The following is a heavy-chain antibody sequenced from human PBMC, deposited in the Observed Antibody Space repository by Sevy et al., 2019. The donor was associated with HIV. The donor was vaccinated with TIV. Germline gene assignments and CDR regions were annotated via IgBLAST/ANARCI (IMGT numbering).Heavy chain of an antibody. V-gene: IGHV3-23*01. D-gene: IGHD6-19*01. CDR3: AKDRSGWYRGDAFDI. J-gene: IGHJ3*02. Sequence: GGSLRLSCAASGFTFSSYAMSWVRQAPGKGLEWVSAISGSGGSSYYADSVKGRFTISRDNSKNTLYLQMNSLRAEDTAVYYCAKDRSGWYRGDAFDIWGQGTMVTVSS. CDR2: ISGSGGSS. CDR1: GFTFSSYA.